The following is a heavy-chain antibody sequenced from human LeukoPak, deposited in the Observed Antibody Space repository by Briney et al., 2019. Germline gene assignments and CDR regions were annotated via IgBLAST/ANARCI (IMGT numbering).Heavy chain of an antibody. V-gene: IGHV3-21*01. J-gene: IGHJ6*03. CDR2: ITSSGTYT. D-gene: IGHD1-26*01. CDR3: ARDPYSGNYGTYYYYYMDV. Sequence: GGSLRLSCVASGFTFSSSEMNWVRQAPGKAMEWVSSITSSGTYTFYADSVKGRFTISRDNAKNSLYLQMDSLGPEDTAVYYCARDPYSGNYGTYYYYYMDVWGKGTTVTISS. CDR1: GFTFSSSE.